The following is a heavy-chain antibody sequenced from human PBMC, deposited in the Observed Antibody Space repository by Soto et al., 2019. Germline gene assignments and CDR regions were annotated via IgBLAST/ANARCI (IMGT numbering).Heavy chain of an antibody. CDR3: ARKYCSSTRCYQYFDY. CDR1: GGSISSYY. V-gene: IGHV4-59*08. D-gene: IGHD2-2*01. Sequence: SETLSLTCTVSGGSISSYYWSWIRQPPGKGLEWIGYIYYSGSTNYNPSLKSRVTISVDTSKNQFSLKLSSVTAADTAVYYCARKYCSSTRCYQYFDYWGQGTLVTVS. CDR2: IYYSGST. J-gene: IGHJ4*02.